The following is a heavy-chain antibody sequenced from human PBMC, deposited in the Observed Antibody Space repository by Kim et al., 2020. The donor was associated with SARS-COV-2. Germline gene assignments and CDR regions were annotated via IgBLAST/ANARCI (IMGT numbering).Heavy chain of an antibody. CDR2: T. D-gene: IGHD4-17*01. V-gene: IGHV1-18*01. J-gene: IGHJ4*02. CDR3: ARGAYGDVSFDY. Sequence: TEYGQKVQGRVIMTTYTSTNTAYMELWSLRSDDTAMYYCARGAYGDVSFDYWGQGTLVTVSS.